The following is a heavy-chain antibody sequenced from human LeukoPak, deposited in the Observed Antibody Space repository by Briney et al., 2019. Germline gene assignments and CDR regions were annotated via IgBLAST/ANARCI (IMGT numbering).Heavy chain of an antibody. J-gene: IGHJ3*01. CDR1: GFIFSNYA. D-gene: IGHD6-19*01. CDR3: ARALPSGWLLDAFDV. CDR2: IGFGGAST. V-gene: IGHV3-23*01. Sequence: GGSLRLSCAASGFIFSNYAMSWIRQAPGKGLEWVSAIGFGGASTYSADSVKGRFTISRDNSKNTLYLQMDSLRAEDTAIYYCARALPSGWLLDAFDVWGQGTMLTVSS.